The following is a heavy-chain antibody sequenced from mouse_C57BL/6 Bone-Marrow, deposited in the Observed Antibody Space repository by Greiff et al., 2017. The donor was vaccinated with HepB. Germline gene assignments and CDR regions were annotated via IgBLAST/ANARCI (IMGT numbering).Heavy chain of an antibody. Sequence: EVKLQQSGAELVRPGASVKLSCTASGFNIKDDYMHWVKQRPEQGLEWIGWIDPENGDTEYASKFQGKATITADTSSNTAYLQLSSLTSEDTAVYYCTRWDYFDYWGQGTTLTVSS. D-gene: IGHD1-1*02. J-gene: IGHJ2*01. CDR2: IDPENGDT. CDR3: TRWDYFDY. CDR1: GFNIKDDY. V-gene: IGHV14-4*01.